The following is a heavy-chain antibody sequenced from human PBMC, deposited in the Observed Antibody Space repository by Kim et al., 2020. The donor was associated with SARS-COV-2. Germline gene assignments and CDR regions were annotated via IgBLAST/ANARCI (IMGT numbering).Heavy chain of an antibody. V-gene: IGHV3-48*02. D-gene: IGHD3-22*01. Sequence: DWGKGRFTISRGNAKNSLYLQMNSLRDEDTAVYFCARDYYDNSGYYYSTYWGQGTLVTVSS. CDR3: ARDYYDNSGYYYSTY. J-gene: IGHJ4*02.